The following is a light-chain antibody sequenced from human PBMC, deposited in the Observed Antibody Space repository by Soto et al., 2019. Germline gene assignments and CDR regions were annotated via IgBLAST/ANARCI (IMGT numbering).Light chain of an antibody. V-gene: IGLV2-8*01. CDR2: EVT. J-gene: IGLJ2*01. CDR1: SGDIGGYDY. CDR3: QSYDSSLSGLV. Sequence: QSALTQPPSASGSPGQSVTISCTGTSGDIGGYDYVSWYQQHPGKAPKLMIYEVTKRPLGVPDRFSGSKSGNTASLTVSGLQAEDEADYYCQSYDSSLSGLVFGGGTKLTVL.